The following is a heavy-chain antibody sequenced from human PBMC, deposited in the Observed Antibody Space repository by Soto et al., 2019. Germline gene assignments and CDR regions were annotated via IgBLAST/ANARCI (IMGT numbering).Heavy chain of an antibody. CDR1: GYTFTSYD. Sequence: ASVKVSCKASGYTFTSYDINWVRQATGQGLEWMGWMNPNSGNTGYAQKFQGRVTMTRNTSISTAYMELSSLRSEDTAVYYCARGGDFWSGYSYYYYYYYMDVWGKGTTVTVSS. J-gene: IGHJ6*03. CDR3: ARGGDFWSGYSYYYYYYYMDV. CDR2: MNPNSGNT. D-gene: IGHD3-3*01. V-gene: IGHV1-8*01.